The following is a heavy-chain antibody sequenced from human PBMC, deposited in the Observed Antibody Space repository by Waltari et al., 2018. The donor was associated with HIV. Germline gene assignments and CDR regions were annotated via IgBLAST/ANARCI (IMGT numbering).Heavy chain of an antibody. CDR1: VYTFSSHY. D-gene: IGHD3-10*01. Sequence: QVHLVQSGAEVNKPGAPVTASCTASVYTFSSHYMHWVRQAPGQGLEWMGRSNPSGGSKSYGQTFQGTVTMPRDTSTSTVYMELSSLRSEDTSVYYCARASIAPRWFGSPGDYWGQGTLVTVSS. CDR2: SNPSGGSK. V-gene: IGHV1-46*01. CDR3: ARASIAPRWFGSPGDY. J-gene: IGHJ4*02.